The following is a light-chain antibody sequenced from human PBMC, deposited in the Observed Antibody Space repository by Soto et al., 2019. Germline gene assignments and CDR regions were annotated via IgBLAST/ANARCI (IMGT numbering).Light chain of an antibody. Sequence: DIQMIQSPSSLSASVENRVTINCRASQVIKNYLAWYQQKPGKVPNLLIYGASTLQSGVPSRFSGSGSGTNFTLTISSLQPEDLATYYCQKYDSAPLSFGPGTKVDIK. CDR2: GAS. CDR3: QKYDSAPLS. J-gene: IGKJ3*01. CDR1: QVIKNY. V-gene: IGKV1-27*01.